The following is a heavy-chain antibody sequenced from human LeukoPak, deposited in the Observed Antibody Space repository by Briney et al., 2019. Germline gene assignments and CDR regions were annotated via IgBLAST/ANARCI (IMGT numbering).Heavy chain of an antibody. CDR2: IYYNGNI. D-gene: IGHD6-13*01. J-gene: IGHJ2*01. Sequence: PSETLSLTCTVSGGSISRYYWTWIRQPPGKGLEWIGYIYYNGNIYYNPSLESRVTMSVDTSKNQVSLTLTSVTAADTAVYFCARHVAGSSWYCFWYFDLWGGGTLVTVSS. V-gene: IGHV4-59*08. CDR1: GGSISRYY. CDR3: ARHVAGSSWYCFWYFDL.